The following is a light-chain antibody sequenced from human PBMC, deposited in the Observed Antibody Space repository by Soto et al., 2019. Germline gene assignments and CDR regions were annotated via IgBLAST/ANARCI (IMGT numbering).Light chain of an antibody. V-gene: IGLV2-14*01. CDR2: EVT. CDR3: TSHAGSNNYV. Sequence: QSALTQPASVSGSPGQSITISCTGTNSDIGDYDYVSWYQHHPGKAPKLMIHEVTNRPSGVSNRFSGSKSGNTAFLTISGLQAEDEADYYCTSHAGSNNYVFGTGTKLTVL. J-gene: IGLJ1*01. CDR1: NSDIGDYDY.